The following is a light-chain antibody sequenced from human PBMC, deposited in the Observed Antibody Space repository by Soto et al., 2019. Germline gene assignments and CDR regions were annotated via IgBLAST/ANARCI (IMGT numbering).Light chain of an antibody. Sequence: DVVLTQSPLSLPVTLGQPASISCRPSQSLVYRDGNTYLNWFHQRPGQSPRRLIYKVSNRDAGVPDRFSGSGSGTDFTLRISMVEAEDVGLYYCMQAGHWPYVFGQGTRLEIK. CDR1: QSLVYRDGNTY. CDR2: KVS. V-gene: IGKV2-30*01. J-gene: IGKJ2*01. CDR3: MQAGHWPYV.